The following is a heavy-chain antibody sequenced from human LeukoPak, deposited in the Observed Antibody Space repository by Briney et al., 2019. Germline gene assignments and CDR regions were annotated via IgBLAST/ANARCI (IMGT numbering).Heavy chain of an antibody. V-gene: IGHV3-53*01. CDR3: ARSGAFCSGEDCYSGRTWFDP. Sequence: GGSLRLSCAVSGFTVSGNYMSWVRQAPGKGLEWVSLIYSGGTTYYADSVKGRFTISRDNAQNSLYLQMNSLRAEDTAVYYCARSGAFCSGEDCYSGRTWFDPWGQGTLVTISS. CDR1: GFTVSGNY. J-gene: IGHJ5*02. D-gene: IGHD2-15*01. CDR2: IYSGGTT.